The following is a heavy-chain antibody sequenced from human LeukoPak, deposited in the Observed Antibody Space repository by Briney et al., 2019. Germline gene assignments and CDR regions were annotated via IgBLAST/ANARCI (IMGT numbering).Heavy chain of an antibody. CDR2: INLGGTNK. Sequence: GGCLRLSCVASGFSFSTHWMHWVRQAPGKGLEWVATINLGGTNKYYVDAVKGRFSISRDDATSSLHLQMNSLRVEDTAVYYCAGIDADWGQGTLVTVSS. D-gene: IGHD3-9*01. V-gene: IGHV3-7*03. CDR1: GFSFSTHW. CDR3: AGIDAD. J-gene: IGHJ4*02.